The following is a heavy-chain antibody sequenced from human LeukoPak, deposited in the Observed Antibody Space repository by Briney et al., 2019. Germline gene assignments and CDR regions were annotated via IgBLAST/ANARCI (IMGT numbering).Heavy chain of an antibody. CDR3: AKDRAGGYDWLYFHY. D-gene: IGHD5-12*01. J-gene: IGHJ4*02. V-gene: IGHV3-23*01. CDR2: ISGSGGSK. CDR1: GFTFSSYS. Sequence: GGSLRLSCAASGFTFSSYSMSWVRQAPGKGLEWVSAISGSGGSKYYADSVKGRFTISRDNSKNPLYLQMNSLRAEDTAVYYCAKDRAGGYDWLYFHYWGQGTLVTVSS.